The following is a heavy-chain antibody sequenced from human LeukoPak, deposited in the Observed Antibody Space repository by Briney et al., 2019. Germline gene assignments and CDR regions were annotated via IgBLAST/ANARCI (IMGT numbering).Heavy chain of an antibody. CDR2: ISGSGGST. J-gene: IGHJ4*02. CDR3: AKVEGRVGLVVPAAIDY. V-gene: IGHV3-23*01. D-gene: IGHD2-2*02. CDR1: GFTFSSYS. Sequence: GGSLRLSCAASGFTFSSYSMSWVRQAPGKGLEWVSAISGSGGSTYYADSVTGRFTISRDNSKNTLYLQMNSQRAEDTAVYYCAKVEGRVGLVVPAAIDYWGQGTLVTVSS.